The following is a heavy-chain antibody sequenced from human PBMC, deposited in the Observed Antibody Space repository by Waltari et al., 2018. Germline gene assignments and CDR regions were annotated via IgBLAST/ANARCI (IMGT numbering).Heavy chain of an antibody. CDR3: ARYAFYYMDV. CDR2: IYHSGST. CDR1: GGSISRGVYP. D-gene: IGHD2-8*01. V-gene: IGHV4-30-2*01. Sequence: QLHLQESASGLGKPPQTLSLTCAVSGGSISRGVYPWRWIRQPPGKGLEWIGYIYHSGSTYYNPSLKSRVTISVDRSKNQFSLKLSSVTAADTAVYYCARYAFYYMDVWGKGTTVTVSS. J-gene: IGHJ6*03.